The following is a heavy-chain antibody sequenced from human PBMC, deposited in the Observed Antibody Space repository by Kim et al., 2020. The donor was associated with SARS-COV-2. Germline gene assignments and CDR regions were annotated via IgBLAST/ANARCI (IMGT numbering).Heavy chain of an antibody. J-gene: IGHJ3*01. V-gene: IGHV3-48*04. CDR1: GFSFSIYS. CDR2: IDSGNISI. Sequence: GGSLRLSCVASGFSFSIYSMNWVRQAPGKRLEWLSFIDSGNISIYYADSVKGRFTISRDNSKSSLYLHMNSLGAGDSAVYYCARSDYGRAFDVWGQGTLV. D-gene: IGHD4-17*01. CDR3: ARSDYGRAFDV.